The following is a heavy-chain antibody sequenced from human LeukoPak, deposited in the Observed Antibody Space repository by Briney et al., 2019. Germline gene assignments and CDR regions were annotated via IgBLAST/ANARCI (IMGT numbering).Heavy chain of an antibody. CDR3: AKALARDYYGSGSYQDY. J-gene: IGHJ4*02. Sequence: MASETLSFTCTVSGGSISSGDYYWSWIRQPPGKGLEWIGYIYYSGSTYYNPSLKSRVTISVDTSKNQFSLKLSSVTAADTAVYYCAKALARDYYGSGSYQDYWGQGTLVTVSS. V-gene: IGHV4-30-4*01. CDR1: GGSISSGDYY. D-gene: IGHD3-10*01. CDR2: IYYSGST.